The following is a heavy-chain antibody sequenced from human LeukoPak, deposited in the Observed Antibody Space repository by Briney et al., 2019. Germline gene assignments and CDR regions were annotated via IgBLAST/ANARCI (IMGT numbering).Heavy chain of an antibody. D-gene: IGHD1-26*01. CDR1: GFTLSTHG. J-gene: IGHJ4*02. Sequence: PGGSLRLSCAASGFTLSTHGMHWVRQAPGKGLEWVAGMWYDGSREDYADSVKGRFTISRDMSKNTLNLQMNSLRVEDTAMFYCARDLSFGSLDFRGQGTLVIVSS. CDR2: MWYDGSRE. V-gene: IGHV3-33*01. CDR3: ARDLSFGSLDF.